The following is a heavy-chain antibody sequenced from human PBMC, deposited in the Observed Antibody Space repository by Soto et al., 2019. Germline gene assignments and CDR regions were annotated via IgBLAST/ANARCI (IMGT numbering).Heavy chain of an antibody. D-gene: IGHD3-10*01. CDR2: ISYDGSNK. V-gene: IGHV3-30*03. CDR1: GFTFSSYG. Sequence: GGSLRLSCAASGFTFSSYGMHWVRQAPGKGLEWVAVISYDGSNKYYADSVKGRFTISXXXXXXXXXXXXXXXXXXDTAVYYCAKDLSGALAFLHWGQGTLVTVSS. CDR3: AKDLSGALAFLH. J-gene: IGHJ4*02.